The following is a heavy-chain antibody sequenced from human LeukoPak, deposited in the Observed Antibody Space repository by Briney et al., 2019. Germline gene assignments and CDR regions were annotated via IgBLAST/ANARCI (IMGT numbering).Heavy chain of an antibody. CDR2: IYYSGST. CDR3: AREYSSGGFDY. V-gene: IGHV4-59*11. J-gene: IGHJ4*02. Sequence: SETLSLTCTVSGGSISSHYWSWIRQPPGKGLEWIGYIYYSGSTNYNPSLKSRVTISVDTSKNQFSLKLSSVTAADTAVYYCAREYSSGGFDYWGQGTLVTVSS. D-gene: IGHD6-19*01. CDR1: GGSISSHY.